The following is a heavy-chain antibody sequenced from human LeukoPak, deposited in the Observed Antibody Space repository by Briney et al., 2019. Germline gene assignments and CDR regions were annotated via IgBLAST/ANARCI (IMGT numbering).Heavy chain of an antibody. J-gene: IGHJ3*02. CDR1: GGSISSGSYY. V-gene: IGHV4-61*02. CDR3: ARDPGYYDSSGYTVI. Sequence: SETLSPTCTVSGGSISSGSYYWSWIRQPAGKGLEWIGRIYTSGSTNYNPSLKSRVTISVDTSKNQFSLKLSSVTAADTAVYYCARDPGYYDSSGYTVIWGQGTMVTVSS. CDR2: IYTSGST. D-gene: IGHD3-22*01.